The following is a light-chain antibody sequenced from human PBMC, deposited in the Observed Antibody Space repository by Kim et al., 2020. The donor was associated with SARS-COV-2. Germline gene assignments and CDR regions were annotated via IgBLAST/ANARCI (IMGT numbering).Light chain of an antibody. Sequence: SASVGDRVTISCRASQSISHWLAWYKQTSGKAPKVIIYGTSDLESGVPSRFSGSGSGTQFTLTITSLQPDDFAIYYCQQYDEYPWTFGQGTKVEIK. CDR3: QQYDEYPWT. CDR2: GTS. V-gene: IGKV1-5*03. J-gene: IGKJ1*01. CDR1: QSISHW.